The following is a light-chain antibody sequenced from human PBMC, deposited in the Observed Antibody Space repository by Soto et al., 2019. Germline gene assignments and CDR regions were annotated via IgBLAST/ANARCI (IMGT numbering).Light chain of an antibody. V-gene: IGLV1-47*01. CDR3: AAWDDSLSGVV. J-gene: IGLJ2*01. CDR2: RNS. CDR1: SSNIGSNY. Sequence: QLVLTQPPSASGTPGQRVTISCSGSSSNIGSNYVYCYQQLPGTVPQLLIYRNSERPSGVPDRFSGSKSGTSASLAISGLRSEDEADYYCAAWDDSLSGVVFGGGTKLTVL.